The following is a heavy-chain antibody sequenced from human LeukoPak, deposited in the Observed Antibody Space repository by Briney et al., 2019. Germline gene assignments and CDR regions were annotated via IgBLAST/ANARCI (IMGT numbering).Heavy chain of an antibody. CDR2: IYYSGST. J-gene: IGHJ3*02. D-gene: IGHD3-22*01. Sequence: PSGTLSLTCTVSGGSISSSNYYWGWIRQPPGKGLEWLGIIYYSGSTYYNPSPKSRVTISVDTSKNQFSLKLSSVTAADAAVYYCARGQDYYDTSGYAFDIWGQGTMVTVSS. CDR1: GGSISSSNYY. V-gene: IGHV4-39*01. CDR3: ARGQDYYDTSGYAFDI.